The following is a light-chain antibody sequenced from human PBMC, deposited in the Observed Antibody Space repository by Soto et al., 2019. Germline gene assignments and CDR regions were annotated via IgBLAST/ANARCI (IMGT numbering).Light chain of an antibody. CDR3: CSSAPESTYV. V-gene: IGLV2-23*01. J-gene: IGLJ1*01. Sequence: QSALAQPASVSGSPGQSITISCTGTSDDVGAYNSVSWYQQLPHKAPQGILYKGTQRPSGVSSRFSGSTSGNAASLTISGLQADDEADYCCCSSAPESTYVFGTGTKSPS. CDR2: KGT. CDR1: SDDVGAYNS.